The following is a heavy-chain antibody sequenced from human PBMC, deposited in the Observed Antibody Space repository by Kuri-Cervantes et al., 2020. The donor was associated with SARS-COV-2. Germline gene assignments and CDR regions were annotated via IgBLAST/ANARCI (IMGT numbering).Heavy chain of an antibody. CDR1: GFTFSSYA. Sequence: LSLTCAASGFTFSSYAMHWVRQAPGKGLEWVAVISYDGSNKYYADSVKGRFTISRDNAKNSLYLQMNSLRAEDTAVYYCARVPVVPAANSPYYYYYYGMDVWGQGTTVTVSS. V-gene: IGHV3-30*07. CDR3: ARVPVVPAANSPYYYYYYGMDV. D-gene: IGHD2-2*01. CDR2: ISYDGSNK. J-gene: IGHJ6*02.